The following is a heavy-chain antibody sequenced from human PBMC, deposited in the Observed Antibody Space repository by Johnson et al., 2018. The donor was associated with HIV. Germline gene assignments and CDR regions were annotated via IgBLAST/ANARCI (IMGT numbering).Heavy chain of an antibody. CDR2: IKQDGSEK. V-gene: IGHV3-7*02. D-gene: IGHD6-6*01. Sequence: VQLVESGGGLVQPGGSLRLSCAASGFTFSSYWMSWVRQAPGKGLEWVANIKQDGSEKYYADSVKGRFTISRDNSKNTLYLQMNSLRAEDTAVYHCAKPAGGGIAARNAFDIWGQGTMVTVSS. CDR1: GFTFSSYW. J-gene: IGHJ3*02. CDR3: AKPAGGGIAARNAFDI.